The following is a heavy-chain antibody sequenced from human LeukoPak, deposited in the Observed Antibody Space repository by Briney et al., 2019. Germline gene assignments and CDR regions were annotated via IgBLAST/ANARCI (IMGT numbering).Heavy chain of an antibody. V-gene: IGHV3-23*01. CDR2: ISGSGGST. CDR3: AKERSSSPPFNWFDP. J-gene: IGHJ5*02. CDR1: GFTFSSYA. Sequence: GGSLRLSCVASGFTFSSYAMSWVRQAPGKGLEWVSAISGSGGSTYYADSVRGRFTISRDNSKNTLFLQMNSLRAEDTAVYYCAKERSSSPPFNWFDPWGQGTLVTVSS. D-gene: IGHD6-13*01.